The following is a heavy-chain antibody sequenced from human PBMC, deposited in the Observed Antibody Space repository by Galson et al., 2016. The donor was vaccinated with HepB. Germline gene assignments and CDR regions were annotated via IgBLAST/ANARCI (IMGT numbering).Heavy chain of an antibody. CDR3: ARLRRYCSGTSCYDPGLYYYHGMDV. CDR1: GFTFSSYW. CDR2: INQDGSDK. J-gene: IGHJ6*02. D-gene: IGHD2-2*01. V-gene: IGHV3-7*01. Sequence: SLRLSCAASGFTFSSYWMSWVRQAPGKGLEWVANINQDGSDKYQVDSVKGRFTISRDNADNSLYLQMNSLRVEDTAVYYCARLRRYCSGTSCYDPGLYYYHGMDVWGQGTTVTVSS.